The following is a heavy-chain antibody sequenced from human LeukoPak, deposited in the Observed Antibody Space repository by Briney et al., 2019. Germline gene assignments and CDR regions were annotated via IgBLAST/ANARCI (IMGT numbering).Heavy chain of an antibody. CDR3: AASISSDYHFDY. Sequence: GASVPVSCMASGYIFTSYGISWVRQAPGQGREGMGWISAYNGNTNYSQKLQGRVTMTTDTSTSTAYMELRSLRSDDTAVYYCAASISSDYHFDYWGQGTLVTVSS. J-gene: IGHJ4*02. D-gene: IGHD4-11*01. CDR1: GYIFTSYG. CDR2: ISAYNGNT. V-gene: IGHV1-18*01.